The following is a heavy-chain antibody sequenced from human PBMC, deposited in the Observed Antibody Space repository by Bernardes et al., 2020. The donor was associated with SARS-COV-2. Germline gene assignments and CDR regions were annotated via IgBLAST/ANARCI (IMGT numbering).Heavy chain of an antibody. J-gene: IGHJ4*02. CDR1: GGSISSYY. CDR3: ARWQWSEWTLNY. CDR2: IYYSGST. V-gene: IGHV4-59*01. Sequence: SETLSLTCTVSGGSISSYYWSWIRQPPGKGLEWIGYIYYSGSTNYNPSLKSRVTISVDTSKNQFSLKLSSVTAADTAVYYCARWQWSEWTLNYWGQGTLVTVSS. D-gene: IGHD6-19*01.